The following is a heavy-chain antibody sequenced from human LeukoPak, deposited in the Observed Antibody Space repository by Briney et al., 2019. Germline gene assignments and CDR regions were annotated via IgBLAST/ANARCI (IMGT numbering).Heavy chain of an antibody. J-gene: IGHJ6*02. CDR2: IIPIFGTA. D-gene: IGHD3-3*01. Sequence: SVKVSCKASGGTFSSYAISWVRQAPGQGLEWMGGIIPIFGTANYAQKFQGRVTITADESTSTAYMELSSLRSEDTAVYYCARASAGAVISRLYYYGMDVWGQGTTVTVSS. CDR1: GGTFSSYA. V-gene: IGHV1-69*13. CDR3: ARASAGAVISRLYYYGMDV.